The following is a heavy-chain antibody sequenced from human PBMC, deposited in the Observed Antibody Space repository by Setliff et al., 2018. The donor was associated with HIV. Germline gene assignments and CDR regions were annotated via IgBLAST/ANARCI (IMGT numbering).Heavy chain of an antibody. J-gene: IGHJ4*02. CDR1: GGSISSSSYY. D-gene: IGHD4-17*01. CDR2: IFYTGST. Sequence: SETLSLTCTVSGGSISSSSYYWDWIRQPPGKSLEWVGSIFYTGSTNYRPSLESRVIVSLDTSKNQFSLKLSSVTAADTAVYYCTRRDVTTGMDSWGPGILVTVSS. V-gene: IGHV4-39*01. CDR3: TRRDVTTGMDS.